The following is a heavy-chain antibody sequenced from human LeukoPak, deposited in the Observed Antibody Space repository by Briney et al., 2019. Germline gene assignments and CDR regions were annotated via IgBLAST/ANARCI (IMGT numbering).Heavy chain of an antibody. D-gene: IGHD1-14*01. CDR1: GGSISSSY. V-gene: IGHV4-4*07. Sequence: SETLSLTCTVSGGSISSSYWSWIRQPAGKGLEWIGRISTSGSTNYSPTLKCRVTMSVDTSKNQFSLKLSSVTAADTAMYYCARRNTGNPFNHWGQGTLVTVSS. J-gene: IGHJ4*02. CDR2: ISTSGST. CDR3: ARRNTGNPFNH.